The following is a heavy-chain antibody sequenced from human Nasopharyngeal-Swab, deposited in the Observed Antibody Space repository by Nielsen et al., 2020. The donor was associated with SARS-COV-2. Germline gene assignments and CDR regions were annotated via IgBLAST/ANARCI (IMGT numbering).Heavy chain of an antibody. D-gene: IGHD2-21*01. V-gene: IGHV3-23*01. CDR3: ASRSLLSGGAFDY. CDR2: ISGSGGRT. J-gene: IGHJ4*02. CDR1: RSTFSSYA. Sequence: GESLKISCAASRSTFSSYAMSWVRQAPGKGLEWVSAISGSGGRTYYGDSVKGRFTISRDNSKNTLYLQMNSLRADDTAVYYCASRSLLSGGAFDYWGQGTLVIVSS.